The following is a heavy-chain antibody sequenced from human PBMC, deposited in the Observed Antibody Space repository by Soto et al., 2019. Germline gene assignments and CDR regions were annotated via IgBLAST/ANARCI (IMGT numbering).Heavy chain of an antibody. Sequence: GGSLRLSCAASGFTFSSYGMHWVRQAPGKGLEWVAVISYDGSNKYYADSVKGRFTISRDNSKNTLYLQMNSLRAEDTAVYYCAKDFPPYCSVGSCYQGMDVSGQGTTVTVSS. CDR1: GFTFSSYG. V-gene: IGHV3-30*18. CDR3: AKDFPPYCSVGSCYQGMDV. CDR2: ISYDGSNK. D-gene: IGHD2-15*01. J-gene: IGHJ6*02.